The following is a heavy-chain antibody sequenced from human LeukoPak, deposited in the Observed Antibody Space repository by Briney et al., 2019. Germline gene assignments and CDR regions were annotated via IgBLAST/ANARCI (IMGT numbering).Heavy chain of an antibody. V-gene: IGHV3-11*05. CDR3: ARDLSWRTGSLDY. Sequence: GGSLRLSCAASGXAFSDYYMIWIRQAPGKGREWLGYISGSGSFTNYADSVKGRFNISRDNAKESVYLQMNSLRAEDTALYYCARDLSWRTGSLDYWGQGTMVTVSS. J-gene: IGHJ4*02. D-gene: IGHD3/OR15-3a*01. CDR2: ISGSGSFT. CDR1: GXAFSDYY.